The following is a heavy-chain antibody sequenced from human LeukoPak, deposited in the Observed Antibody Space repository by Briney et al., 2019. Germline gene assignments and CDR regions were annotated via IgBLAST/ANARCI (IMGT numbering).Heavy chain of an antibody. V-gene: IGHV2-5*02. CDR2: IYWDDDK. CDR3: AHRDSGDSQGFFDY. J-gene: IGHJ4*02. CDR1: GFSLSTSGVG. D-gene: IGHD4-17*01. Sequence: SGPTLVNPTQTLTLTCTFSGFSLSTSGVGVGWIRQPPGKALEWLAIIYWDDDKRYSPSLESRLTVTKDTSKNQVVLTMTNMDPVGTATYYCAHRDSGDSQGFFDYWGQGTLVTVSS.